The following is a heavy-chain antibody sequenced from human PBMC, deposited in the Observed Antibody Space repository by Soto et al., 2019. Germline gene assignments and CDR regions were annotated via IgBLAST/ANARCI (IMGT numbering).Heavy chain of an antibody. D-gene: IGHD2-15*01. CDR2: FDPEDGET. Sequence: ASVKGSCKVSGYTLTELSMDWVRQAPGKGLEWMGGFDPEDGETIYAQKFQGRVTMTEDTSTDTAYMELSSLRSEDTAVYYCATDGPYCSGGSCYPNWGQGTLVTVSS. V-gene: IGHV1-24*01. CDR1: GYTLTELS. J-gene: IGHJ4*02. CDR3: ATDGPYCSGGSCYPN.